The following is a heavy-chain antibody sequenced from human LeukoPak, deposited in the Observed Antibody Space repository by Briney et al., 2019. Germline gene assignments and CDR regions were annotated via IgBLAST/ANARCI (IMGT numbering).Heavy chain of an antibody. Sequence: GESLRLSCAASGFTFASYAMSWVRQAPGKGLEWVSAISGSGGSTYYADSVKGRFTISRDNSKNTLYLQMNSLRAEDTAVYYCAKDPYYYGSGSYSPSPYYFDYWGQGTLVTVSS. CDR2: ISGSGGST. J-gene: IGHJ4*02. CDR3: AKDPYYYGSGSYSPSPYYFDY. D-gene: IGHD3-10*01. V-gene: IGHV3-23*01. CDR1: GFTFASYA.